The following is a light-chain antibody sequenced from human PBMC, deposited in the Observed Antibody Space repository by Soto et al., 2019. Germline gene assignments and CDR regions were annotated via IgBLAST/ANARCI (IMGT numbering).Light chain of an antibody. CDR2: GTS. CDR1: QSRSSD. J-gene: IGKJ4*01. Sequence: SRERGALLSRRVSQSRSSDFLAWYQQKPGQAPRLLIYGTSTRATGIPARFSGSWSGTEVTLTVSSLQSEYCAVFYCQEYNNSPPRTVGGGTKVDIK. V-gene: IGKV3-15*01. CDR3: QEYNNSPPRT.